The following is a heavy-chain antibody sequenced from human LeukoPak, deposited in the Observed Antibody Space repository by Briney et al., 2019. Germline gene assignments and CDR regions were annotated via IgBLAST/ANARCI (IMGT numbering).Heavy chain of an antibody. CDR1: GGSISSGSYY. CDR3: ARHPHYGSGSYRNYNWFDP. V-gene: IGHV4-61*02. Sequence: SETLSLTCTVSGGSISSGSYYWSWIRQPAGKGLEWIGRIYTSGSTYYNPSLKSRVTISVDTSKNQFSLKLSSVTAADTAVYYCARHPHYGSGSYRNYNWFDPWGQGTLVTVSS. J-gene: IGHJ5*02. D-gene: IGHD3-10*01. CDR2: IYTSGST.